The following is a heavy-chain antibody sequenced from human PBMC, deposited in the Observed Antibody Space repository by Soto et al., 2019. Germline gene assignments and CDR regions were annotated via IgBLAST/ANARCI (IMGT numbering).Heavy chain of an antibody. CDR3: ARTQYCSGGSCSPYGMDV. J-gene: IGHJ6*02. D-gene: IGHD2-15*01. CDR1: GFSLSTSGVG. CDR2: IYWDDDK. V-gene: IGHV2-5*02. Sequence: QITLKESGPTLVKPTQTLTLTCTFSGFSLSTSGVGVGWIRQPPGKALEWLALIYWDDDKRYSPSLKSRLTITKHTSKNQVVLTMTNMHPVDTATYYCARTQYCSGGSCSPYGMDVWGQGTTVTVSS.